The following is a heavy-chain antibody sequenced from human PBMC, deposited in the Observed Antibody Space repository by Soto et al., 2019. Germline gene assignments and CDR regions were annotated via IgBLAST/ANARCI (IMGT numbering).Heavy chain of an antibody. J-gene: IGHJ4*02. CDR1: GGSFSGYY. V-gene: IGHV4-34*01. CDR3: ARGIRITMVRGVMAYFDY. CDR2: INHSGST. Sequence: PSGTLSLTCAVYGGSFSGYYGSWIRQPPGKGLEWIGEINHSGSTNYNPSLKSRVTTSVDTSKNQFSLKLSSVTAADTAVYYCARGIRITMVRGVMAYFDYWGQGTLVTVSS. D-gene: IGHD3-10*01.